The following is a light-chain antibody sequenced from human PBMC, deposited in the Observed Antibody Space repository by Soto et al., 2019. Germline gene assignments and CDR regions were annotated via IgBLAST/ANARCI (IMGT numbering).Light chain of an antibody. V-gene: IGKV3-11*01. CDR3: QQRSNWPWT. Sequence: EIVLTQSPASLSLSPGERATLSCRASLSVSNYLAWYQQKPGQAPRLLIYDASNRATGIPARFSGSGSGTDFTLTISSLDPEDFAVYYCQQRSNWPWTFGQGTNVEIK. J-gene: IGKJ1*01. CDR2: DAS. CDR1: LSVSNY.